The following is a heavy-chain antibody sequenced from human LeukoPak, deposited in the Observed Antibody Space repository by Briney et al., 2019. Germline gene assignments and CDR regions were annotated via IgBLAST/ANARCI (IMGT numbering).Heavy chain of an antibody. CDR2: MSPASGNT. J-gene: IGHJ4*02. V-gene: IGHV1-8*01. D-gene: IGHD3-16*01. CDR1: GYTFTSYD. Sequence: ASVKVSRKASGYTFTSYDLNWVRRATGQGLEWMGWMSPASGNTGYAQEFQGRVTMTRDTSVSTAYMELNSLRSEDTAVYYCAKWGRGELPFTDYWGQGTLVTVSS. CDR3: AKWGRGELPFTDY.